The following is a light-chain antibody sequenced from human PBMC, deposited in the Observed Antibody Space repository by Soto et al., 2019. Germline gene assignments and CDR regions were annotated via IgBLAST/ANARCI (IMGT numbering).Light chain of an antibody. CDR1: QSVSSS. CDR2: GAS. V-gene: IGKV3-15*01. Sequence: EIVMTQSPATLSVSPGERATLSCRASQSVSSSLAWYQQQPGQAPRLLIYGASTRATGIPARFSGSGSGKEFTLTISSLQSEDFAVYYCQHYNNWWTFGQGTKVEIK. CDR3: QHYNNWWT. J-gene: IGKJ1*01.